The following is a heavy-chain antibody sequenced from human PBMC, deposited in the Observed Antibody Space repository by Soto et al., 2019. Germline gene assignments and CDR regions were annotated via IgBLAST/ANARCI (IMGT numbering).Heavy chain of an antibody. V-gene: IGHV4-31*03. Sequence: SETLSLTCTVSGGSISSGGYYWSWIRQHPGKGLEWIGYIYYSGSTYYNPSLKSRVTISVDTSKNQFSLKLSSVTAADTAVYYCARGSLAELVGATTWFDPWGQGTLVTVSS. D-gene: IGHD1-26*01. CDR2: IYYSGST. J-gene: IGHJ5*02. CDR1: GGSISSGGYY. CDR3: ARGSLAELVGATTWFDP.